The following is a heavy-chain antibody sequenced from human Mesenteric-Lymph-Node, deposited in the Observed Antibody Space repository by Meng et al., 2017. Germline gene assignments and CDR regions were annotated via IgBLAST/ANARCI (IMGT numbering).Heavy chain of an antibody. J-gene: IGHJ4*02. Sequence: VQLVESGGGVVQPGRSLRLPCAASGFTFSSYGMHWVRQAPGKGLEWVAVIWYDGSNKYYADSVKGRFTISRDNSKNTLYLQMNSLRAEDTAVYYCARGPAMPDYWGQGTLVTVSS. CDR3: ARGPAMPDY. CDR1: GFTFSSYG. CDR2: IWYDGSNK. V-gene: IGHV3-33*01. D-gene: IGHD2-2*01.